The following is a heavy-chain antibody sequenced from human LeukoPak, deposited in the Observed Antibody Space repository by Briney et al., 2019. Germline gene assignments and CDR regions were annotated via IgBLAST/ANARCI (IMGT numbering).Heavy chain of an antibody. Sequence: SVTVSCTASGGTFDTHAINWVRQAPGQGLEWMGGISAIFCATNYVQKLQGRITMTADKSTSTVYLELTSLTSEDTAVYYCARGGSGYSYGSEAHWGQGTLVTVSA. CDR3: ARGGSGYSYGSEAH. V-gene: IGHV1-69*06. J-gene: IGHJ4*02. D-gene: IGHD5-18*01. CDR2: ISAIFCAT. CDR1: GGTFDTHA.